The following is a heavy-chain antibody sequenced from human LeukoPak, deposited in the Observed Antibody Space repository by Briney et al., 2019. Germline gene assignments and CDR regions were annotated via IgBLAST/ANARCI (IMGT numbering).Heavy chain of an antibody. Sequence: GASVKVSCKASGGTFSSYAISWVRQAPGQGLEWMGGIIPIFGTANYAQKFQGRVTITADKSTSTAYMELSSLRSEDTAVYYCARVSWFGELKYYFDYWGQGTLVTVSS. CDR1: GGTFSSYA. CDR3: ARVSWFGELKYYFDY. V-gene: IGHV1-69*06. D-gene: IGHD3-10*01. CDR2: IIPIFGTA. J-gene: IGHJ4*02.